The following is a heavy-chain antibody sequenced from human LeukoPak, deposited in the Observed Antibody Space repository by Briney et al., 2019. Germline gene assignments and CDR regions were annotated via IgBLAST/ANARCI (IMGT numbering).Heavy chain of an antibody. CDR3: ASPPTRECSSISCPLSY. D-gene: IGHD2-2*01. Sequence: GNSLKISCKGSGYSFTTYWIAWVRQMPGKGLEWMGIIYPGDSDTRYSPSFQGQVTISVDKSVSAAYLQWSSLKASDTAMYYCASPPTRECSSISCPLSYWGQGTLVTVSS. CDR2: IYPGDSDT. CDR1: GYSFTTYW. J-gene: IGHJ4*02. V-gene: IGHV5-51*01.